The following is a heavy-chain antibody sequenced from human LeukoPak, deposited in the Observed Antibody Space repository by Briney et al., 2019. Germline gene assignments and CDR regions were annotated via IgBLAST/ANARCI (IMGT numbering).Heavy chain of an antibody. CDR1: GYTFTSYA. CDR3: ARYPYDFWSGYSSWYYYYYGMDV. Sequence: ASVKVSCKASGYTFTSYAMNWVRQAPGQGLEWMRWINTNTGNPTYAQGFTGRFVFSLDTSVSTAYLQISSLKAEDTAVYYCARYPYDFWSGYSSWYYYYYGMDVWGQGTTVTVSS. CDR2: INTNTGNP. D-gene: IGHD3-3*01. J-gene: IGHJ6*02. V-gene: IGHV7-4-1*02.